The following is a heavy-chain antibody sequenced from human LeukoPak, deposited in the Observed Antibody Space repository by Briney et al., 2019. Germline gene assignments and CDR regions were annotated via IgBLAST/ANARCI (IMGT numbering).Heavy chain of an antibody. Sequence: GGSLRLSCAASGFTFSNAWMSWVRQAPGKGLEWVSAISGSGGSTYYADSVKGRFTISRDNSKNTLYLQMNSLRAEDTAVYYCAKRGDYFDYWGQGTLVTVSS. CDR1: GFTFSNAW. V-gene: IGHV3-23*01. J-gene: IGHJ4*02. CDR2: ISGSGGST. CDR3: AKRGDYFDY. D-gene: IGHD3-10*01.